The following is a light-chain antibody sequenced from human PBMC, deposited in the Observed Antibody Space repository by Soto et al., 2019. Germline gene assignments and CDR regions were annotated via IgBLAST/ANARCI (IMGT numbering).Light chain of an antibody. CDR1: SSDVGGYNY. Sequence: QSALTQPRSVSGSPGQSVTISCTGTSSDVGGYNYVSWHQQHPGKAPKLMIYDVSKRPSGVPDRFSGSKSGNTASLTISGLQADDEADYYCCSYAGTYTYVFGTGTKVTVL. CDR2: DVS. CDR3: CSYAGTYTYV. J-gene: IGLJ1*01. V-gene: IGLV2-11*01.